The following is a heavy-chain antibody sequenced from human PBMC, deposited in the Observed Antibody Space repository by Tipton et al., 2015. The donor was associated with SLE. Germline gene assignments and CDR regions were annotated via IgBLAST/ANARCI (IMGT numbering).Heavy chain of an antibody. CDR2: IYSGGST. V-gene: IGHV3-53*01. D-gene: IGHD3-10*01. J-gene: IGHJ3*02. Sequence: GSLRLSCAASGFTVSSNYMSWVRQAPGKGLEWVSVIYSGGSTYYADSVKGRFTISRDNSKNTLYLQMNSLRAEDTAVYYCARQISGSPDAFDIWGQGTMVTVSS. CDR1: GFTVSSNY. CDR3: ARQISGSPDAFDI.